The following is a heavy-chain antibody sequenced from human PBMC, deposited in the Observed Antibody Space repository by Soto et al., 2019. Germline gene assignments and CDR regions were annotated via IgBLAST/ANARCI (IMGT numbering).Heavy chain of an antibody. Sequence: GGSLRLSCAGSGFTFSSFAMSWVRQAPGKGLEWVAATSYDGSNKYYADSVKGRFIISRDNSKNTLDLLLNTLRAEDTAVYYCAGVYQRGNSVNNHWAEGTPVTVS. D-gene: IGHD2-2*01. CDR3: AGVYQRGNSVNNH. CDR1: GFTFSSFA. V-gene: IGHV3-30-3*01. J-gene: IGHJ5*02. CDR2: TSYDGSNK.